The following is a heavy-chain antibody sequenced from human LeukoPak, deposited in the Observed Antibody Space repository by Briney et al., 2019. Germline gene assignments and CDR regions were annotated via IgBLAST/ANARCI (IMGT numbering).Heavy chain of an antibody. CDR3: ASVFSGEFDY. Sequence: GGSPRLSCAASGFTFRGYSMNWVRQAPGKGLEWVSSISSSSSYIYYADSVKGRFTISRDNAKNSLYLQMNSLRAEDTAVYYCASVFSGEFDYWGQGTLVTVSS. CDR2: ISSSSSYI. CDR1: GFTFRGYS. J-gene: IGHJ4*02. D-gene: IGHD3-10*01. V-gene: IGHV3-21*01.